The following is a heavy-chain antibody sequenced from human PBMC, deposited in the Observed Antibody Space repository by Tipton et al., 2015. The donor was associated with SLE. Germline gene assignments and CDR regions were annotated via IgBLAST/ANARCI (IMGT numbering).Heavy chain of an antibody. CDR2: IYYSGST. Sequence: TLSLTCTVSGDSITGSRYFWGWIRQPPGKGLEWIGRIYYSGSTNYNPSLMSRVNISEDTSTNQFSLKLSSVTAAYTAVYYCARGGDPYYFAYWGQGSLVSVSS. D-gene: IGHD3-16*01. CDR3: ARGGDPYYFAY. J-gene: IGHJ4*02. V-gene: IGHV4-39*07. CDR1: GDSITGSRYF.